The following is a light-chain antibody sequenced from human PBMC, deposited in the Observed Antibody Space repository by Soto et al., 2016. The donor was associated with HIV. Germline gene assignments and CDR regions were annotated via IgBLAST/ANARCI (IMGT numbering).Light chain of an antibody. Sequence: SYELTQPPSVSVAPGKTARITCGGNDIGSKSVHWYQQKPGQAPVLVVYDDSDRPSGIPERFSGSNSGNTATLTISRVEAGDEADYSCQVWDTSSDHPGVFGGGTKLTVL. CDR1: DIGSKS. J-gene: IGLJ2*01. CDR2: DDS. CDR3: QVWDTSSDHPGV. V-gene: IGLV3-21*03.